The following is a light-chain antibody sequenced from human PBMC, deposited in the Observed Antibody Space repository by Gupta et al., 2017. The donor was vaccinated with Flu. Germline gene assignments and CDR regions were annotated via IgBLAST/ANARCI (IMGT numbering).Light chain of an antibody. CDR2: RTG. CDR3: LLHNVDFYV. Sequence: QIVVTQEPSLTVSPGWTVTLTCASSTGPVTSDHFPNWFQQKPGQAPRTLISRTGNKYACTPARFSVTLIRGKATLTLSGVQPEDEAEYYCLLHNVDFYVFGTGTKVTVL. J-gene: IGLJ1*01. CDR1: TGPVTSDHF. V-gene: IGLV7-43*01.